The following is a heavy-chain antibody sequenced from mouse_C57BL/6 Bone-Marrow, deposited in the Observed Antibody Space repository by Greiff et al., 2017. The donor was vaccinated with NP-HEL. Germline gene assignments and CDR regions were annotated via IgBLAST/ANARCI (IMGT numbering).Heavy chain of an antibody. CDR1: GFTFSSYG. Sequence: VQLKESGGDLVKPGGSLKLSCAASGFTFSSYGMSWVRQTPDKRLEWVATISSGGSYTYYPDSVKGRFTISRDNAKNTLYLQMSSLKSEDTAMYYCARRVYYYGSSYWGQGTLVTVSA. J-gene: IGHJ3*01. D-gene: IGHD1-1*01. CDR2: ISSGGSYT. V-gene: IGHV5-6*01. CDR3: ARRVYYYGSSY.